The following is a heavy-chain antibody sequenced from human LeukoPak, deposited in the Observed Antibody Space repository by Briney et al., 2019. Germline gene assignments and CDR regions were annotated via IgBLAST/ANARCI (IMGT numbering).Heavy chain of an antibody. CDR3: ARGPSADFDY. J-gene: IGHJ4*02. CDR1: GFTVSSNY. CDR2: IYSGGST. Sequence: PGGSLRLSCAASGFTVSSNYMSWVRQAPGKGLEWVSVIYSGGSTYYADSVKGRFTISRDNAKNSLYLQMNSLRAEDTAVYYCARGPSADFDYWGQGTLVTVSS. V-gene: IGHV3-53*01.